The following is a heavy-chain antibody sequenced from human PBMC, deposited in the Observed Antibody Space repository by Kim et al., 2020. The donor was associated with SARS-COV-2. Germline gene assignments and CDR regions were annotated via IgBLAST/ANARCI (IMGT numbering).Heavy chain of an antibody. CDR3: ARSFSGSYFGYDY. Sequence: GGSLRLSCAASGFTFNTYGMHWVRQAPGKGLEWVAVISYDGSHKYYVDSMKGRFTISRDNPKNTLYLQMNSLRIEDTAVYYCARSFSGSYFGYDYWGQGRLVTVSS. D-gene: IGHD1-26*01. V-gene: IGHV3-30*03. J-gene: IGHJ4*02. CDR1: GFTFNTYG. CDR2: ISYDGSHK.